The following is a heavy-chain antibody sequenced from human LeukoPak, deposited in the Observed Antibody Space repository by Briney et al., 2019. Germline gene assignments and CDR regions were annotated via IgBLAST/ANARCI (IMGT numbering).Heavy chain of an antibody. D-gene: IGHD3-16*01. CDR2: IYYSGST. J-gene: IGHJ4*02. V-gene: IGHV4-39*07. Sequence: SETLSLTCTVSGGSISRSSYYWGWIRQPPGKGLEWIGSIYYSGSTYYNPSLKSRVTLSLDTSQNQFSLNLTSVTAADTALYFCARVLNVPKLIDSWGQGTLVTVSS. CDR1: GGSISRSSYY. CDR3: ARVLNVPKLIDS.